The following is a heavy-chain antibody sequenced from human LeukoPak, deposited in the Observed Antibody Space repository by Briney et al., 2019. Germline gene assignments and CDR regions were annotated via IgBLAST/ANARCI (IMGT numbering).Heavy chain of an antibody. D-gene: IGHD2-15*01. J-gene: IGHJ4*02. V-gene: IGHV3-7*01. CDR3: VRDRGYCTGGTCYSVFDY. CDR2: INLEGSQK. CDR1: GFTFSNYW. Sequence: GGSLRLSCAASGFTFSNYWMNWVRQAPGKGLEWVATINLEGSQKYYVDSVKGRFTISRDTAKSSLYLQMNSLRAEDTAVYYCVRDRGYCTGGTCYSVFDYWGQGALVTVSS.